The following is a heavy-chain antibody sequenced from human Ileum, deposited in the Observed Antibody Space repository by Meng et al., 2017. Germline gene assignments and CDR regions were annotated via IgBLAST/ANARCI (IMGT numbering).Heavy chain of an antibody. CDR1: GYTFTSYD. J-gene: IGHJ4*02. CDR3: ARFWGVATPAGY. CDR2: IAPYNGDT. D-gene: IGHD3-16*01. V-gene: IGHV1-18*01. Sequence: ASVKVSCKASGYTFTSYDISWVRQAPGQGLEWVGWIAPYNGDTNHAQKFQGRVTMTTDTSTNTAYMELGSLRSDDTAVYYCARFWGVATPAGYWGLGTLVTVSS.